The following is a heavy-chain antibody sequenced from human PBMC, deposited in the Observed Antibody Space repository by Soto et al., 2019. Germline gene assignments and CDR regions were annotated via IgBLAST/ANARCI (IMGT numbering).Heavy chain of an antibody. D-gene: IGHD6-19*01. CDR1: GGSITSFY. V-gene: IGHV4-59*01. CDR2: ISYTGST. Sequence: SETLSVTCTFSGGSITSFYWSWIRQTPGKGLEWIGHISYTGSTNYNPSLKSRVTIAVDTSKNQFSLNLTSVTAADTAVYYCAREGTGWYYSDYWGQGALVTVSS. J-gene: IGHJ4*02. CDR3: AREGTGWYYSDY.